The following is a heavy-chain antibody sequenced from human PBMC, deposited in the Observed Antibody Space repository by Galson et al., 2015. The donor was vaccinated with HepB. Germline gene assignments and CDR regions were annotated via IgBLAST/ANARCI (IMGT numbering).Heavy chain of an antibody. CDR1: GFTFSSYA. CDR2: ISYDGSNK. D-gene: IGHD4-17*01. Sequence: SLRLSCAASGFTFSSYAMHWVRQAPGKGLEWVAVISYDGSNKYYADSVKGRFTISRDNSKNTLYLQMNSLRAEDTAVYYCARAPGGYTVTYPFDYWGQGTLVTVSS. CDR3: ARAPGGYTVTYPFDY. V-gene: IGHV3-30*04. J-gene: IGHJ4*02.